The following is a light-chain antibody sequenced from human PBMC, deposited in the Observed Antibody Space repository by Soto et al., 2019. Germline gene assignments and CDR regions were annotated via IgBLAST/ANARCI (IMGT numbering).Light chain of an antibody. CDR3: SAYTSRSTLV. Sequence: QSALTQPASVSGSPGQSITISCSGTSRDIGGYNLVSWYQQPPGKAPKLLIYEVRNRPSGISYRFSGSKSGTTASLTISSLLPEDEADYYCSAYTSRSTLVFGGGTKVTVL. CDR1: SRDIGGYNL. CDR2: EVR. J-gene: IGLJ2*01. V-gene: IGLV2-14*01.